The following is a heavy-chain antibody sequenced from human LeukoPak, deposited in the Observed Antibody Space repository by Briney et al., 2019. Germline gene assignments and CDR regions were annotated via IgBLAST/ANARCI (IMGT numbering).Heavy chain of an antibody. CDR1: GGSISSGSYY. CDR3: ARDGVWSGYRLNWFDP. Sequence: PSETLSLTCTASGGSISSGSYYWSWIRQPAGKGLEWIGRIYTSGSTNYNPSLKSRVTISVDTSKNQFSLKLSSVTAADTAVYYCARDGVWSGYRLNWFDPWGQGTLVTVSS. D-gene: IGHD3-3*01. J-gene: IGHJ5*02. CDR2: IYTSGST. V-gene: IGHV4-61*02.